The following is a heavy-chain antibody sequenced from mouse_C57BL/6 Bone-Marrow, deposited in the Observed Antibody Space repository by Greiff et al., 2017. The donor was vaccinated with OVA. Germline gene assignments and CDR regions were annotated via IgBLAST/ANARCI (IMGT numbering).Heavy chain of an antibody. D-gene: IGHD1-2*01. CDR3: ARDDYYGRAWFAY. V-gene: IGHV1-81*01. CDR1: GYTFTSYG. J-gene: IGHJ3*01. Sequence: LQESGAELARPGASVKLSCKASGYTFTSYGISWVKQRTGQGLEWIGEIYPRSGNTYYNEKFKGKATLTADKSSSTAYMELRSLTSEDSAVYFCARDDYYGRAWFAYWGQGTLVTVSA. CDR2: IYPRSGNT.